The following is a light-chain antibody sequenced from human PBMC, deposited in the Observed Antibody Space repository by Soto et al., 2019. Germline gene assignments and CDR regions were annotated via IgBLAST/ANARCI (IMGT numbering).Light chain of an antibody. CDR3: SSHTSSSTGV. CDR2: EVS. CDR1: SNDVGGYNY. J-gene: IGLJ1*01. V-gene: IGLV2-14*01. Sequence: QSALTQPASVSGSPGQSITISCTGTSNDVGGYNYVSWYQQHPGKAPKLMIYEVSNRPSGVSNRFSGSKSGNTASLTISGLQAEDEADYYCSSHTSSSTGVFGTGTKLTVL.